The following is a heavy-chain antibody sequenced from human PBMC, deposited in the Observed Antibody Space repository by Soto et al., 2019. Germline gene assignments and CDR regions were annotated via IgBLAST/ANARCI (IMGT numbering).Heavy chain of an antibody. CDR3: AREGSSISRNYYYYYMDV. D-gene: IGHD6-6*01. CDR2: ISAYNGNT. Sequence: GASVKVSCKASGGTFSSYAISWVRQAPGQGLEWMGWISAYNGNTNYAQKLQGRVTMTTDTSTSTAYMELRSLRSDDTAVYYCAREGSSISRNYYYYYMDVWGKGTTVTVSS. V-gene: IGHV1-18*01. CDR1: GGTFSSYA. J-gene: IGHJ6*03.